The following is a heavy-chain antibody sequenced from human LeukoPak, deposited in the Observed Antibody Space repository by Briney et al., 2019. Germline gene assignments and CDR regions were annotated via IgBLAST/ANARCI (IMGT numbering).Heavy chain of an antibody. V-gene: IGHV3-48*03. CDR3: ARLFSTAHY. D-gene: IGHD2-21*01. J-gene: IGHJ4*02. Sequence: GGSLRLSCAVPGFPFSSYEMNRVRQAPGKGLEWVSLISSSGSTIYYADSVKGRFTISRDNAKNSLYLQMNSLRAEDTAVYYCARLFSTAHYWGQGTLVTVSS. CDR1: GFPFSSYE. CDR2: ISSSGSTI.